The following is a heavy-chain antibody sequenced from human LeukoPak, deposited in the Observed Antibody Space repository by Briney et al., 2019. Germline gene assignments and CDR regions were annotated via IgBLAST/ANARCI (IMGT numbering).Heavy chain of an antibody. D-gene: IGHD2-15*01. V-gene: IGHV1-18*01. CDR1: GYTFTSYG. Sequence: GASVKVSCKXSGYTFTSYGISWVRQAPGQGLEWMGWISAYNGNTNYAQKLQGRVTMTTDTSTSTAYMELRSLRSDDTAVYYCAREGCSGGSCYSRPIDYWGQGTLVTVSS. CDR2: ISAYNGNT. CDR3: AREGCSGGSCYSRPIDY. J-gene: IGHJ4*02.